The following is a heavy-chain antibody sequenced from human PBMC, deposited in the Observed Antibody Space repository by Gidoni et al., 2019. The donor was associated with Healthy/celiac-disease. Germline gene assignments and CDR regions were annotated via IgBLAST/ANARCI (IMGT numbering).Heavy chain of an antibody. J-gene: IGHJ4*02. D-gene: IGHD1-26*01. CDR2: IYYSGST. Sequence: QLQLQESGPGLVKPSETLSLTCTVSGCSISSSSYYWGWIRQPPGKGLEWIGSIYYSGSTYYNPSLKSRVTISVDTSNNQFSLKLSSVTAADTAVYYCARLGRELRPVGGFDYWGQGTLVTVSS. CDR1: GCSISSSSYY. CDR3: ARLGRELRPVGGFDY. V-gene: IGHV4-39*01.